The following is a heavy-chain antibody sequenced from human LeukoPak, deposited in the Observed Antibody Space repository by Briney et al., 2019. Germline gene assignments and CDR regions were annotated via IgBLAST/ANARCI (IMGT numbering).Heavy chain of an antibody. CDR1: GFTFNTSG. Sequence: ASVKVSCKASGFTFNTSGVQWVRQARRQRLEWIGLIGVDSGNTNYAQKFQERVTITRDLSTSTAYMELTSLRSEDTAVYYCAAVCSPNCGPDSWGRGTLVTV. CDR3: AAVCSPNCGPDS. V-gene: IGHV1-58*01. CDR2: IGVDSGNT. D-gene: IGHD1-1*01. J-gene: IGHJ2*01.